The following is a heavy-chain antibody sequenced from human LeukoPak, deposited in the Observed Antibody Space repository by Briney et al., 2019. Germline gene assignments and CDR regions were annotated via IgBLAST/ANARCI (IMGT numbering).Heavy chain of an antibody. CDR1: GFTVSKYD. J-gene: IGHJ4*02. D-gene: IGHD1-7*01. V-gene: IGHV3-23*01. CDR3: AKDPRGSLLLTGGTYFDS. CDR2: IGGSGSAI. Sequence: PGGSLRLSCAASGFTVSKYDMHWVRQAPGKGLEWVSVIGGSGSAIYYADSVKGRFAISRDNSKNTLYLQMNSLRAEDTAVYYCAKDPRGSLLLTGGTYFDSWGQGTLVTVSS.